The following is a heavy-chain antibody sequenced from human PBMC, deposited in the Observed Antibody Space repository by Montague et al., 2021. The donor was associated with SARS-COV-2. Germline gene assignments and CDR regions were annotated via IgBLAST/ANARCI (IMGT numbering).Heavy chain of an antibody. CDR2: ISSSSSYI. Sequence: SLRLSCAASGFTFSSYSMNWVRQAPGKGLEWVSSISSSSSYIYYADSVKGRFTISRDNAKNSLYLQMNSLRAEDTAVYYCARDGVYDILTEYWTDWGQGTLVTVSS. D-gene: IGHD3-9*01. CDR3: ARDGVYDILTEYWTD. CDR1: GFTFSSYS. J-gene: IGHJ4*02. V-gene: IGHV3-21*01.